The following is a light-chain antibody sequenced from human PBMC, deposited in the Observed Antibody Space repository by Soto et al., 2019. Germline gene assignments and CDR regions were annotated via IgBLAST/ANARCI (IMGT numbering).Light chain of an antibody. Sequence: DIVMTQSPDSLAVSLGERATINCKSSQSVLYSSNNKNYLAWYQQKPGQPPKLLIYWESTRESGVPDRFSGSGSGTDFNLTISSLQAEDVAVYYCQQYYSTPRTFGPGTKVDIK. CDR3: QQYYSTPRT. CDR1: QSVLYSSNNKNY. J-gene: IGKJ3*01. V-gene: IGKV4-1*01. CDR2: WES.